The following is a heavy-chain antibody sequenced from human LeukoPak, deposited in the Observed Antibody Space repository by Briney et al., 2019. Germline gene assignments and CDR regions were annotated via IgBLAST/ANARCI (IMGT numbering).Heavy chain of an antibody. Sequence: EPSQTLSLTCAVSGGSISSNNWWGWVRQHPGKGLEWIGYIYYSGSTYYNPSLKSRVTISVDTSKNQFSLKLSSVTAADTAVYYCARAEYYDFWSGYYPYYYYGMDVWGQGTTVTVSS. CDR3: ARAEYYDFWSGYYPYYYYGMDV. V-gene: IGHV4-31*11. D-gene: IGHD3-3*01. CDR1: GGSISSNNW. CDR2: IYYSGST. J-gene: IGHJ6*02.